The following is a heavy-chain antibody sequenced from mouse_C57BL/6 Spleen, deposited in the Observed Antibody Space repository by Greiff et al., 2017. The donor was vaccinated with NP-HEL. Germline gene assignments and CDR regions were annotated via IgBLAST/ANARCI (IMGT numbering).Heavy chain of an antibody. CDR2: IDPSDSYT. D-gene: IGHD1-1*01. Sequence: VQLQQSGAELVMPGASVKLSCKASGYTFTSYWMHWVKQRPGQGLEWIGEIDPSDSYTNYNQKFKGKSTLTVDKSSSTAYMQLSSLTSGDSAVYYCARMTTTVVVDYWGQGTTLTVSS. V-gene: IGHV1-69*01. CDR1: GYTFTSYW. CDR3: ARMTTTVVVDY. J-gene: IGHJ2*01.